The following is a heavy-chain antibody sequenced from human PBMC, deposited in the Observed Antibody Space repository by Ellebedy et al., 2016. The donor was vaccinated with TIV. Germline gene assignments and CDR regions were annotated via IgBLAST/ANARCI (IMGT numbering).Heavy chain of an antibody. CDR3: AREITMVRGVINDAFDI. D-gene: IGHD3-10*01. J-gene: IGHJ3*02. Sequence: GESLKISCAASGFTFRDYYMSWIRQAPGKGLEWVSFISSAGATIKYADSVKGRFTISRDNAKNSLYLQMNSLRAEDTAVYYCAREITMVRGVINDAFDIWGQGTMVTVSS. CDR2: ISSAGATI. V-gene: IGHV3-11*01. CDR1: GFTFRDYY.